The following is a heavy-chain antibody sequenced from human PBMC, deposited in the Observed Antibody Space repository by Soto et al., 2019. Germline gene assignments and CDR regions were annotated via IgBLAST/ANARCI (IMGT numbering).Heavy chain of an antibody. Sequence: SDTPSLTCTFSGSSISSYHSNWLRLPPGKGLEWIGYINYSGSTNYNPSLRSRVTISADTSKNQFSLKLSSVTAADTAVYYCARSGTVIGWLDPWGQGTLVTGSS. CDR1: GSSISSYH. CDR2: INYSGST. CDR3: ARSGTVIGWLDP. V-gene: IGHV4-59*08. J-gene: IGHJ5*02. D-gene: IGHD2-21*02.